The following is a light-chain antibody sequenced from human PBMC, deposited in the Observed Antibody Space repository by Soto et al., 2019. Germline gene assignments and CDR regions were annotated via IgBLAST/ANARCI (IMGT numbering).Light chain of an antibody. V-gene: IGKV1-5*03. J-gene: IGKJ4*01. Sequence: DIQMTQSPSSLSASVGDRVTITCRASQSISSYLNWYQQKPGTAPKLLIYTASSLESGVHSRFSGSGSGTEFTLTISSLQPDDFATYYRQQYNNYFTFGGGTKVDIK. CDR1: QSISSY. CDR3: QQYNNYFT. CDR2: TAS.